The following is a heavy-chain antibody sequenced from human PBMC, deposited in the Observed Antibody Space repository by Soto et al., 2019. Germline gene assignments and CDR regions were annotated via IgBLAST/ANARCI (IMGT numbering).Heavy chain of an antibody. CDR2: ISYDGSNK. CDR1: GFTFSSYG. J-gene: IGHJ4*02. V-gene: IGHV3-30*18. D-gene: IGHD1-26*01. CDR3: AKGSYSGRYSDFDC. Sequence: GGSLRLSCAASGFTFSSYGMFWVRQAPGRGLEWVAFISYDGSNKCSDSVKGRFTISRDNSKNTLYLQMNSLRAEDTAVYYCAKGSYSGRYSDFDCWGQGTLVTVAS.